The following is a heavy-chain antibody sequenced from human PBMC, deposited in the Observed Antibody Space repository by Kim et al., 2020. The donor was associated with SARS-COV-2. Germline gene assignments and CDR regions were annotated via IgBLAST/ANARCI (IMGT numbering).Heavy chain of an antibody. CDR3: ARVRSSGYYPERTFDI. J-gene: IGHJ3*02. V-gene: IGHV3-7*03. D-gene: IGHD3-22*01. Sequence: GGSLRLSCAASGFTFSSYWMSWVRQAPGKGLEWVANIKQDGSEKYYVDSVKGRFTISRDNAKNSLYLQMNSLRAEDTAVYYCARVRSSGYYPERTFDIWGQGTMVTVSS. CDR1: GFTFSSYW. CDR2: IKQDGSEK.